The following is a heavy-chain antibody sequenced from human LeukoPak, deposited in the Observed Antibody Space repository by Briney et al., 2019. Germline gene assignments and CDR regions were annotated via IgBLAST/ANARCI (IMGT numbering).Heavy chain of an antibody. CDR3: ARRGDASGSTLDY. CDR2: ISYDGSNK. CDR1: GFTFSSYW. J-gene: IGHJ4*02. D-gene: IGHD3-10*01. Sequence: PGGSLRLSCATSGFTFSSYWMYWVRQAPGKGLEWVAVISYDGSNKYHSDSVKGRFTISRDNSKNTLYVQMNSLRDEDTAVYYCARRGDASGSTLDYWGQGTLVTVSS. V-gene: IGHV3-30*03.